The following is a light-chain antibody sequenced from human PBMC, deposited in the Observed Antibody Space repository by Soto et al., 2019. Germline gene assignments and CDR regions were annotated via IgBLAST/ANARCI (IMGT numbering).Light chain of an antibody. CDR3: QCRGMWPPGAT. CDR1: QSINNY. J-gene: IGKJ4*01. V-gene: IGKV3-11*01. Sequence: EIVLTQSPVTLSLSPGERATLSCRASQSINNYLAWYQQKPGQPPRLLIYDASNRATAIPVRFSGSGSGTDFTLTISSLEPEDSAVDYCQCRGMWPPGATFGGGTKVEIK. CDR2: DAS.